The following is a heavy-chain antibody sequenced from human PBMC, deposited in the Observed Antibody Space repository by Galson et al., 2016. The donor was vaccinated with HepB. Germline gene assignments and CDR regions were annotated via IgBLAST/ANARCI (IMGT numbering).Heavy chain of an antibody. CDR2: INQGGDEK. CDR3: ARIRLRGYNFWSGSNYADH. Sequence: SLRLSFAASGFNFDEYWMTWVRQAPEKGLEWVANINQGGDEKYYLDSVKGRFTVSRDSAKNSLFLQMDTLRAEDTAVYYCARIRLRGYNFWSGSNYADHWGQGTLVSVSS. D-gene: IGHD3-3*01. V-gene: IGHV3-7*01. J-gene: IGHJ4*02. CDR1: GFNFDEYW.